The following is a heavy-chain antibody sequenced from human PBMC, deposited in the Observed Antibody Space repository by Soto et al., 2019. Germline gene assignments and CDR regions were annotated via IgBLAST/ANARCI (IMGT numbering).Heavy chain of an antibody. CDR2: IYYSGST. J-gene: IGHJ5*02. D-gene: IGHD6-6*01. CDR1: GGSIRKSY. Sequence: PSGTLSLTCPVSGGSIRKSYWSWIRLSPGKGLEWIGYIYYSGSTYYNPSLKSRVTISVDTSKNQFSLKLSSVTAADTAVYYCARERPDGARLDPRAQRTPVTVSS. CDR3: ARERPDGARLDP. V-gene: IGHV4-59*12.